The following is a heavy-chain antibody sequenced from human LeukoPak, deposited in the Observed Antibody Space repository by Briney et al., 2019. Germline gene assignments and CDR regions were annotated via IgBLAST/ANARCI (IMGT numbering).Heavy chain of an antibody. V-gene: IGHV3-21*01. CDR3: ATRVGGPEGY. J-gene: IGHJ4*02. CDR1: GFTFSSYS. D-gene: IGHD3-3*01. Sequence: GGSLRLSCAASGFTFSSYSMTWVRQAPGKGLEWVSSFTSSSRSIYYADSVKGRFTISRDNSKNTLYLQMNSLRPEDTAMYYCATRVGGPEGYWGQGTLVTVSS. CDR2: FTSSSRSI.